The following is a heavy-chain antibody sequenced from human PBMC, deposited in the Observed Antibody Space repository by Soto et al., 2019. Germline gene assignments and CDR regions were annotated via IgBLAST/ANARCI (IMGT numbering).Heavy chain of an antibody. CDR2: IYYSGST. V-gene: IGHV4-30-4*01. Sequence: PSETLSLTCTVSGGSISSGDYYWSWIRQPPGKGLEWIGYIYYSGSTYYNPSLKSRVTISVDTSKNQFSLKLSSVTAADTAVYYCARVNCSGGSCYNSDYYYGMDVWGQGTTVTVSS. D-gene: IGHD2-15*01. J-gene: IGHJ6*02. CDR1: GGSISSGDYY. CDR3: ARVNCSGGSCYNSDYYYGMDV.